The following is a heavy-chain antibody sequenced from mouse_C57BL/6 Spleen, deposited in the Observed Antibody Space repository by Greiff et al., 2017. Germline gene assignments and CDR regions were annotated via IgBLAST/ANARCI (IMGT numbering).Heavy chain of an antibody. CDR1: GYTFTDYY. V-gene: IGHV1-26*01. D-gene: IGHD1-1*01. J-gene: IGHJ4*01. Sequence: EVQLQQSGPELVKPGASVKISCKASGYTFTDYYMNWVKQSHGKSLEWIGDINPNNGGTSYNQKFKGKATLTVDKSSSTAYMELRSLTSEDSAVYYCARSGGRGYYAMDYWGQGTSVTVSS. CDR3: ARSGGRGYYAMDY. CDR2: INPNNGGT.